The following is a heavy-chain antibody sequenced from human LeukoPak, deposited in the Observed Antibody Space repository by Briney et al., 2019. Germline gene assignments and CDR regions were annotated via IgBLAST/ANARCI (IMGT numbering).Heavy chain of an antibody. J-gene: IGHJ4*02. D-gene: IGHD1-26*01. Sequence: GGSLRLSCAASGFIFSDHYMDWVRQATGKGLEWVGRTRNKANNYSTAYAASVRDRFTISRDVSENSLYLQMSSLKTEDTAVYYCARLNRSGGTYVFDYWGQGTLVTVSS. V-gene: IGHV3-72*01. CDR2: TRNKANNYST. CDR1: GFIFSDHY. CDR3: ARLNRSGGTYVFDY.